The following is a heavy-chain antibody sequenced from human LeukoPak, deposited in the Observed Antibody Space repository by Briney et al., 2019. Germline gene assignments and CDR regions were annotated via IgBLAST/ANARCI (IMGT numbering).Heavy chain of an antibody. J-gene: IGHJ4*02. Sequence: SETLSLSCTVSGDSISNYYWSWIRQPPGKGLEWIGHIYYSGSTNYNPSLKSRVSISVDTSKNQFSLKLSSVTAADTAVYYCARMLWLGDGVVWGQGTLVTVSS. V-gene: IGHV4-59*08. D-gene: IGHD3-10*01. CDR1: GDSISNYY. CDR3: ARMLWLGDGVV. CDR2: IYYSGST.